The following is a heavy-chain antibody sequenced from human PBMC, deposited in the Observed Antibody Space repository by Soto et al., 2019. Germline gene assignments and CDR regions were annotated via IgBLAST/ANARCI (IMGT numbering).Heavy chain of an antibody. D-gene: IGHD6-13*01. V-gene: IGHV1-18*01. Sequence: SVKVSCKASGYTFTSYGISWVRQAPGQGLEWMGWISAYNGNTNYAQKLQGRVTMTTDTSTSTAYMELRSLRSDDTAVYYCARDRRVAAPGTFDYWGQGTLVTVSS. CDR3: ARDRRVAAPGTFDY. J-gene: IGHJ4*02. CDR2: ISAYNGNT. CDR1: GYTFTSYG.